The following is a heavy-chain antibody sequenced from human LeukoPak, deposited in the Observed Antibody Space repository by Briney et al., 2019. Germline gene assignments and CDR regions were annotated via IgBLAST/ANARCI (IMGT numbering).Heavy chain of an antibody. CDR3: ARDPRIATAGYYFDS. V-gene: IGHV3-21*01. CDR2: LGSSIMYV. D-gene: IGHD6-13*01. J-gene: IGHJ4*02. Sequence: KPGGCLRLSCAASGFSISIYNMNWVRQAPGKGLEWVSFLGSSIMYVKYADSVKGRFTISRDDAKNSLYLQMNSLRVEDTAVYYCARDPRIATAGYYFDSWGQGVLVTVSS. CDR1: GFSISIYN.